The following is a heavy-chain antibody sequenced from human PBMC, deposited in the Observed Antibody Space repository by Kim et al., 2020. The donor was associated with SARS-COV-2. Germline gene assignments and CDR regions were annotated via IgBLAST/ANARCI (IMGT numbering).Heavy chain of an antibody. Sequence: GRFTISRDNSKNTLYLQMNSLRAEDTAVYYCAKRIVVVPAAMIGDYGMDVWGQGTTVTVSS. V-gene: IGHV3-23*01. J-gene: IGHJ6*02. D-gene: IGHD2-2*01. CDR3: AKRIVVVPAAMIGDYGMDV.